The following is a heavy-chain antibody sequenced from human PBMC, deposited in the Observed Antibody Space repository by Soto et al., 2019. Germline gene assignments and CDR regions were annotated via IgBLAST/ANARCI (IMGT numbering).Heavy chain of an antibody. CDR1: GDTFTNYA. J-gene: IGHJ5*01. D-gene: IGHD2-15*01. V-gene: IGHV1-69*06. Sequence: QVQLVQSGAEVKKPGSSVKVSCKASGDTFTNYAISWVRQAPGQGLEWVGGIIPFYGTAHYAQKFQDRVTIIADTSTSTADMELSSLRPEDTAVYYCARDLGGCSAGSCRYNWLDSWGQGTLVTVSS. CDR2: IIPFYGTA. CDR3: ARDLGGCSAGSCRYNWLDS.